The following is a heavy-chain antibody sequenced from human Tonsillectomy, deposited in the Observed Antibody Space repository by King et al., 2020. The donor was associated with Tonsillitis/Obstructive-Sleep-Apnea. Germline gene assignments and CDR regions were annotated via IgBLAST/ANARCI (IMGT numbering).Heavy chain of an antibody. CDR2: INHSGST. CDR1: GGSFSGYY. CDR3: ATIAVAGLIDY. D-gene: IGHD6-19*01. V-gene: IGHV4-34*01. Sequence: VQLQQWGAGLLKPSETLSLTCAVYGGSFSGYYWSWIRQPPGKGLEWIGEINHSGSTNYNASLKSRVTISVDTSKNQFSLKLSSVTAADTAVYYCATIAVAGLIDYWGQGTLVTVSS. J-gene: IGHJ4*02.